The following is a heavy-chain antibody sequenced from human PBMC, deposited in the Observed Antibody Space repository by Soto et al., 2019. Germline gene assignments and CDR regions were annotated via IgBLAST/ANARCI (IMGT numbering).Heavy chain of an antibody. D-gene: IGHD2-8*01. V-gene: IGHV3-30*03. Sequence: QVQLVESGGGVVQPGRSLGLSCVVSGFAFSRNGMHWVRQAPGKGLEWLAVISYDGGEKYYADSVEGRFFISRDNSKNTLFLQMNSLRVEDTAVYYCASMLATSDYWGQGTLVTVSS. J-gene: IGHJ4*02. CDR3: ASMLATSDY. CDR1: GFAFSRNG. CDR2: ISYDGGEK.